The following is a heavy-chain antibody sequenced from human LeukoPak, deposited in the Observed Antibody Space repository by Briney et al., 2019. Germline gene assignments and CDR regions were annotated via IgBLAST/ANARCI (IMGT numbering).Heavy chain of an antibody. D-gene: IGHD5-18*01. CDR2: ISSSSSYI. CDR3: ARDFFRSSGYSCFGY. J-gene: IGHJ4*02. Sequence: PGGSLRLSCAASGFTFSSYSMNWVRQAPGKGLEWVSSISSSSSYIYYADSVKGRFTISRDNAKNSLYLQMNSLRAEDTAVYYCARDFFRSSGYSCFGYWGQGTLVTVSS. CDR1: GFTFSSYS. V-gene: IGHV3-21*01.